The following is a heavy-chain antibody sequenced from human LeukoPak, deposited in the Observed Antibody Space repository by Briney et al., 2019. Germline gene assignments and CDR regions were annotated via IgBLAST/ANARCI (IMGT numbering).Heavy chain of an antibody. V-gene: IGHV3-30-3*01. Sequence: PGRSLRLSCAASGFTFSSYAMHWVRQAPGKGLEWVAVISYDGSNKYYADSVKGRFTISRDNSKNTLYLQMNSLRAEDTAVYYCARADYYDSSGYYPLLDYWGQGTLVTVSS. J-gene: IGHJ4*02. CDR3: ARADYYDSSGYYPLLDY. D-gene: IGHD3-22*01. CDR1: GFTFSSYA. CDR2: ISYDGSNK.